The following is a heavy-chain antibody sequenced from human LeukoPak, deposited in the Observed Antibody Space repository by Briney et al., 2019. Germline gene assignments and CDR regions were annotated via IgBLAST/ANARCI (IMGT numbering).Heavy chain of an antibody. CDR1: GYTFTSYD. J-gene: IGHJ4*02. CDR3: ARASRRSGSYSFDY. D-gene: IGHD1-26*01. CDR2: MNPNSGNT. V-gene: IGHV1-8*02. Sequence: GASVKVSCKASGYTFTSYDINWVRQATGQGLEWMGWMNPNSGNTGYAQKFQGRVTMTRNTSISTAYMELSSLRSEDTAVYYCARASRRSGSYSFDYWGQGTLVTVSS.